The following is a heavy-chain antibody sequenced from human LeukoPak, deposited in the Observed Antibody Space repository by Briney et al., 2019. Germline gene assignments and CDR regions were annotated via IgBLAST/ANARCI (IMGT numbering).Heavy chain of an antibody. Sequence: SETLSLTCTVSGGSLSSYYWSWIRQSPGKGLEWIGYIYYSGSTYYNPSLTSRVTISVDTSKNQFSLRLASVTAADTPVYYCARHGKNGLFDYWGQGTLVTVSS. CDR1: GGSLSSYY. V-gene: IGHV4-59*08. D-gene: IGHD3/OR15-3a*01. CDR3: ARHGKNGLFDY. CDR2: IYYSGST. J-gene: IGHJ4*02.